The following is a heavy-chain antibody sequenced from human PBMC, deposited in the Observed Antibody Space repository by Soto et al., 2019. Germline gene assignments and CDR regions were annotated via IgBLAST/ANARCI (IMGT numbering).Heavy chain of an antibody. CDR2: INCYSGYT. J-gene: IGHJ5*02. CDR3: ARDFLNDYGDPGWFDP. V-gene: IGHV1-18*01. CDR1: GYTFSSYG. Sequence: QVQLVQSGVEVKGPGASVTVSCKASGYTFSSYGIAWVRQAPGQGLEWLGWINCYSGYTHYVQTFQGRISFTTDSSASTAYLELRSLISDDTAVYYCARDFLNDYGDPGWFDPWGQGTLVTVSS. D-gene: IGHD4-17*01.